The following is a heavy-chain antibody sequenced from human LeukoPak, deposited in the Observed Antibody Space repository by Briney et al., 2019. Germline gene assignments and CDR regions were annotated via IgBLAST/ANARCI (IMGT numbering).Heavy chain of an antibody. Sequence: GASVKVSCKASGGTFSSYAISWVRQAPGQGLEWMGRIIPILGIANYAQKFQGRVTITADKSTSTAYMELSSLGSEDTAVYYCARDAPYGSGSYYDYWGQGTLVTVSS. CDR1: GGTFSSYA. V-gene: IGHV1-69*04. J-gene: IGHJ4*02. CDR3: ARDAPYGSGSYYDY. D-gene: IGHD3-10*01. CDR2: IIPILGIA.